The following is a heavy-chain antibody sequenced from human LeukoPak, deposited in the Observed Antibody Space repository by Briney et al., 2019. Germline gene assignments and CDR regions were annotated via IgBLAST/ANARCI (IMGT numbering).Heavy chain of an antibody. CDR3: VKPPRLSIIRGEGMDV. CDR2: INSGGDYT. J-gene: IGHJ6*02. D-gene: IGHD3-10*01. CDR1: GFPFRTYA. Sequence: GGSLRLSCAGSGFPFRTYAMGWVRQAPGKGLEWVSCINSGGDYTYYADSVKGRFTISRDNFKNTLYLQMNSLRAEDTAVYYCVKPPRLSIIRGEGMDVWGQGTTVTVSS. V-gene: IGHV3-23*01.